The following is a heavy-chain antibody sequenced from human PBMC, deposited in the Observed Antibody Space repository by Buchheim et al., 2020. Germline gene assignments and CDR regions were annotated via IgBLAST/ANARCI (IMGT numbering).Heavy chain of an antibody. D-gene: IGHD2-8*01. V-gene: IGHV3-48*03. CDR2: ISRSGNTI. J-gene: IGHJ4*02. CDR3: ARGMAS. Sequence: EVQLVESGGGLIQPGGSLRLSCAASGFTFSTYEMNWVRQTSGKGLEWVSYISRSGNTIKYADSVKGRFTLSRDNVKNSLFLQMNSLGAENTDVYYCARGMASWGQGTL. CDR1: GFTFSTYE.